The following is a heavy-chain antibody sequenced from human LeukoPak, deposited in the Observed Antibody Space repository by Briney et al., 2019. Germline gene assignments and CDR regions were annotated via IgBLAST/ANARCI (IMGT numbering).Heavy chain of an antibody. CDR2: ISAYNGNT. D-gene: IGHD2-15*01. Sequence: ASVKVSCKASGYTFTSYGISWVRQAPGQGLEWMGWISAYNGNTNYAQKLQGRVTMTTDTSTSTAYMELRSLRSDDTAVYYCAREDDYERIRRGGSCFHFWGQGTLVTVSS. CDR3: AREDDYERIRRGGSCFHF. J-gene: IGHJ4*02. V-gene: IGHV1-18*01. CDR1: GYTFTSYG.